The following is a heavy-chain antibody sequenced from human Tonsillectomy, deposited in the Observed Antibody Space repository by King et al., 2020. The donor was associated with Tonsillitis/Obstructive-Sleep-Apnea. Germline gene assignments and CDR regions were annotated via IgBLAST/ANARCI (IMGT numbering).Heavy chain of an antibody. D-gene: IGHD3-22*01. Sequence: VQLVESGGGLVKPGGFLRLSCAASGFTFSDYYMSWIRQAPGKGLEWVSYISSSSSYTNYADSVKGRFTISRDNAKNSLYLQMNSLRAEDTAVYYCAKSLREYYYDSTYYYYMDVWGKGTTVTVSS. CDR1: GFTFSDYY. CDR3: AKSLREYYYDSTYYYYMDV. V-gene: IGHV3-11*05. CDR2: ISSSSSYT. J-gene: IGHJ6*03.